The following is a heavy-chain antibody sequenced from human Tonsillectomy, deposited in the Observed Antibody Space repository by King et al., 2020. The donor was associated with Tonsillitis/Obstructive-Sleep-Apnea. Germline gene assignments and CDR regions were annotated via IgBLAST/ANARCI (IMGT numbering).Heavy chain of an antibody. Sequence: VQLVESGAEVKKPGASVKVSCKASGYTFIGYYMHWVRQAPGQGLEWMGWINPNTDGTNYAQKFQGRVTMTRDQAISTAYMELNSLRSDDTAVYYCARDSGSYSGFDYWGQGTLVTVSS. CDR3: ARDSGSYSGFDY. CDR2: INPNTDGT. CDR1: GYTFIGYY. J-gene: IGHJ4*02. D-gene: IGHD1-26*01. V-gene: IGHV1-2*02.